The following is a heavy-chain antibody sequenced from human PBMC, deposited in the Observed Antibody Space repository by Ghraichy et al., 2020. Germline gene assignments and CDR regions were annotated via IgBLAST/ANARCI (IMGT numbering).Heavy chain of an antibody. J-gene: IGHJ4*02. V-gene: IGHV3-15*01. CDR3: TTLPGYYGGNSRSYYFDY. CDR2: IKSKTDGGTT. CDR1: GFTFSNAW. Sequence: GGSLRLSCAASGFTFSNAWMSWVRQAPGKGLEWVGRIKSKTDGGTTDYAAPVKGRFTISRDDSKNTLYLQMNSLKTEDTAVYYCTTLPGYYGGNSRSYYFDYWGQGTLVTVSS. D-gene: IGHD4-23*01.